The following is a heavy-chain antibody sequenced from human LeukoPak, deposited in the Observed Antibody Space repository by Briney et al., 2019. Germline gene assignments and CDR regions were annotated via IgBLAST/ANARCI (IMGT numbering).Heavy chain of an antibody. V-gene: IGHV3-15*01. CDR1: GFTFSNAW. CDR2: IKSKTDGGTT. J-gene: IGHJ4*02. Sequence: GGSLRLSCAASGFTFSNAWMSWVRQAPGKGLEWLGRIKSKTDGGTTDYAAPVKGRFTISRDDSKNTLYLQMNSLKTEDTAVYYCTTDGYDFWSGYHHPDYWGQGTLVTVSS. CDR3: TTDGYDFWSGYHHPDY. D-gene: IGHD3-3*01.